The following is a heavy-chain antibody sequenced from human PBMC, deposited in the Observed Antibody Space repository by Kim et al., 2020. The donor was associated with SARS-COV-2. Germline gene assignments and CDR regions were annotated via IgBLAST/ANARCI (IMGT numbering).Heavy chain of an antibody. J-gene: IGHJ4*02. V-gene: IGHV3-23*03. D-gene: IGHD6-13*01. Sequence: ADSGKGRFHISRDNSKNTLYLQMNSLRAEDTAVYYCAKGDRSSWTLYFDYWGQGTLVTVSS. CDR3: AKGDRSSWTLYFDY.